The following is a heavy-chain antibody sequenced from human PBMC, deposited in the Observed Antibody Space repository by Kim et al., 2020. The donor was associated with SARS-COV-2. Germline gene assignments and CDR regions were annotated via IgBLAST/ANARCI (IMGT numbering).Heavy chain of an antibody. V-gene: IGHV4-34*01. CDR3: ARFPYYFDY. J-gene: IGHJ4*02. CDR2: GST. Sequence: GSTNYHPSLKSRVTISVDTSKNQFSLKLSSVTAADTAVYYCARFPYYFDYWGQGTLVTVSS.